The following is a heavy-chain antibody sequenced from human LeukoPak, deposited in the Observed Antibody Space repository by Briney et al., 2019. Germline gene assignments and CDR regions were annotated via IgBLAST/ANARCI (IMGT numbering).Heavy chain of an antibody. CDR2: ISVYNGNT. Sequence: EASVKVSCKASGCTFANFGITWVRQAPGQGLEWMGWISVYNGNTNYAQTLQGRVTLTTDTSTSKAYMELRSLRSDDTALYYCARTCSSSSCYMVHWGQGTLVTVSS. J-gene: IGHJ4*02. V-gene: IGHV1-18*01. D-gene: IGHD2-2*02. CDR1: GCTFANFG. CDR3: ARTCSSSSCYMVH.